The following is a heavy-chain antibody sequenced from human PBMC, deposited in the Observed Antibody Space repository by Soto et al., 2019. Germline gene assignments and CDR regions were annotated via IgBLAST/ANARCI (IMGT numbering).Heavy chain of an antibody. CDR1: GHTFSNYG. D-gene: IGHD2-2*01. J-gene: IGHJ5*02. Sequence: QVQLVQSGGEVKRPGASVKVSCKTSGHTFSNYGITWVRQAPGQPLEWLGWISLYSDGTNYAQKFQGRVSMTTDTSTTTAYMELRSLRADDTAVYYCARVVPGAEAWFGPWGQGTLGTVSS. CDR2: ISLYSDGT. CDR3: ARVVPGAEAWFGP. V-gene: IGHV1-18*01.